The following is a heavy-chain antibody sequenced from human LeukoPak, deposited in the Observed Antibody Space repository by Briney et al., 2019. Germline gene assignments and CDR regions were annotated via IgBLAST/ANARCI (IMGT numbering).Heavy chain of an antibody. D-gene: IGHD2-8*01. CDR3: ASPFCSNGVCYPGY. CDR1: GFTFSGSA. V-gene: IGHV3-73*01. Sequence: PGGSLRLSCAASGFTFSGSAMHWVRQASGKGLEWVGRIRSKVNSYATAYAASVKGRFTISRDDSKNTAYLQMNSLKTEDTAVCYCASPFCSNGVCYPGYWGQGTLVTVSS. CDR2: IRSKVNSYAT. J-gene: IGHJ4*02.